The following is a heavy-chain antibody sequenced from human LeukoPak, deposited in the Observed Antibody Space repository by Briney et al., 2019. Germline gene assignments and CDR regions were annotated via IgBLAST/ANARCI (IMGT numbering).Heavy chain of an antibody. Sequence: SGGSLRLSCAASGFTFSSYAMHWVRQAPGKGLEWVAAISYDGSNKKYADSVKGRFTISRDNSKNMLYLQMNSLRAEDRTVYYCARGVRIAVAGYIDSWGQGTLVTVSS. CDR2: ISYDGSNK. V-gene: IGHV3-30*04. CDR3: ARGVRIAVAGYIDS. D-gene: IGHD6-19*01. J-gene: IGHJ4*02. CDR1: GFTFSSYA.